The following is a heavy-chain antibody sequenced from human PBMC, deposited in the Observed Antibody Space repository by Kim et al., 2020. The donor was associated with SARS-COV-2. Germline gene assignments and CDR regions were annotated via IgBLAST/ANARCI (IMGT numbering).Heavy chain of an antibody. CDR3: ARVHLGWEAFDY. Sequence: SETLSLTCTVSGGSVSSGSYYWSWIRQPPGKGLEWIGYIYYSGSTNYNPSLKSRVTISVDTSKNQFSLKLSSVTAADTAVYYCARVHLGWEAFDYWGQGTLVTVSS. J-gene: IGHJ4*02. D-gene: IGHD3-16*01. CDR1: GGSVSSGSYY. CDR2: IYYSGST. V-gene: IGHV4-61*01.